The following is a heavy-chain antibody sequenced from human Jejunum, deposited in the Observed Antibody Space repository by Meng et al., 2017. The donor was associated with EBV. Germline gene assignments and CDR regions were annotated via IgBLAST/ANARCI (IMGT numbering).Heavy chain of an antibody. CDR1: GYIFTTFR. J-gene: IGHJ4*01. V-gene: IGHV1-46*01. CDR3: MREGGN. D-gene: IGHD1-14*01. CDR2: INPSDGGT. Sequence: QVQLVQSGTEIKKPXDSVNISCKASGYIFTTFRIHWVRQAPGQGLEWMGLINPSDGGTNYAQKFQDRVTMTTDTSTSTSYMELRSLRSEDTAMYYCMREGGNRGHGTLVTVSS.